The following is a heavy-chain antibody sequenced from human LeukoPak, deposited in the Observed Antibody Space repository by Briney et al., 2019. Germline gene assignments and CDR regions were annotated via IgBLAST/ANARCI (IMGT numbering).Heavy chain of an antibody. D-gene: IGHD3-22*01. CDR3: TRDYYDSPGY. CDR2: IYSGGST. V-gene: IGHV3-53*01. CDR1: GFTVSNSY. Sequence: GGSLRLSCAASGFTVSNSYMSWVRQAPGKGLEWISVIYSGGSTYYADSVKGRFTISRDNSKNTLHLQMNSLRAEDTAVYYCTRDYYDSPGYWGQGTLVTVSS. J-gene: IGHJ4*02.